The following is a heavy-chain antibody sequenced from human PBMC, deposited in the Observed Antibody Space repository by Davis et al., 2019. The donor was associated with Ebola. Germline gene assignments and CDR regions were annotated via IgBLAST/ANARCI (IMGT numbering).Heavy chain of an antibody. Sequence: AASVKVSCKTSGYTFTNYGITWVRQAPGQGLEWMGWINPHNGNTNYAQNVQGRVTMTTDTSTSTAYMELSRLRSDDTAVYYCARSAFLYNWFDPWGQGTLVTVSS. CDR2: INPHNGNT. CDR1: GYTFTNYG. V-gene: IGHV1-18*04. D-gene: IGHD3-3*02. J-gene: IGHJ5*02. CDR3: ARSAFLYNWFDP.